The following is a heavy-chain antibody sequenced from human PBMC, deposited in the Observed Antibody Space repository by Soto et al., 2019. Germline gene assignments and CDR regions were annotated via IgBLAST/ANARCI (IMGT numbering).Heavy chain of an antibody. CDR3: ATNPPYYYDSICYYSAGYFQH. CDR1: GGSVSSGSYY. Sequence: QVQLQESGPGLVKTSETLSLTCTVSGGSVSSGSYYWSWIRQPPGKGLEWIGYIYYSGSNNYNPSLKRRVTFSVDTSKNRFSLKLSSVSAGDTSVYYCATNPPYYYDSICYYSAGYFQHRGQGTLVSVSS. J-gene: IGHJ1*01. D-gene: IGHD3-22*01. CDR2: IYYSGSN. V-gene: IGHV4-61*01.